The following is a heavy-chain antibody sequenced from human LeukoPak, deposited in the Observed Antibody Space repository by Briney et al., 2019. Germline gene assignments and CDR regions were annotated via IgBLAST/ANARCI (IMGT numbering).Heavy chain of an antibody. CDR2: ISSSGSTI. V-gene: IGHV3-48*04. D-gene: IGHD3-10*01. CDR1: GFTFSSYA. CDR3: AKEALFRGVHGNYFDY. Sequence: GGSLRLSCAASGFTFSSYAMSWVRQAPGKGLEWVSYISSSGSTIYYADSVKGRFTISRDTSNNTLYLQMNSLRPEDTAVYYCAKEALFRGVHGNYFDYWGQGTLVTVSS. J-gene: IGHJ4*02.